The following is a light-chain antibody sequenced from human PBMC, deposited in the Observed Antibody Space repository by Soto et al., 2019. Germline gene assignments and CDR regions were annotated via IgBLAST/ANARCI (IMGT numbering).Light chain of an antibody. J-gene: IGKJ1*01. CDR1: QSLLHSNGYNY. CDR3: MQARQTPPWT. Sequence: DIVMTQSPLSLPVTPGEPASISCRSSQSLLHSNGYNYLDWYLQKPGQSPQLLIYLGSNRASGVPERFSGSGSGTDFTLKISRVEAEDVGVYYCMQARQTPPWTFRQGTKVEIK. V-gene: IGKV2-28*01. CDR2: LGS.